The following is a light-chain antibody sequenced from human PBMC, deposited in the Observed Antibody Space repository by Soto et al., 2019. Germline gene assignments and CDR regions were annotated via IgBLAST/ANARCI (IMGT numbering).Light chain of an antibody. CDR2: DAT. Sequence: ESVMTQSPATMSVSPGQSATLSCRASQNVKTNLAWYQHKPGQAPRLLIFDATARATDIPPTFSGSGSGTDFTLTIDSLQSEDFAIYYCQQYHYWPFTFCPGTKVAIK. CDR1: QNVKTN. CDR3: QQYHYWPFT. V-gene: IGKV3-15*01. J-gene: IGKJ3*01.